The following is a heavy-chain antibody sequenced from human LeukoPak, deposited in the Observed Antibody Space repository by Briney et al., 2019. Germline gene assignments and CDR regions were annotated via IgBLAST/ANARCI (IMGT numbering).Heavy chain of an antibody. CDR2: ISGRGEST. J-gene: IGHJ4*02. Sequence: PGGSLRLSCAASGFTLGTYATSWVRQAPGKGLEWVSGISGRGESTYYVDSVKGRFAISRDDSKKTVYLQMNSLRAEDTAVYYCANSLDLAVYGIDYWGQGTLVTVSS. CDR1: GFTLGTYA. D-gene: IGHD2-8*01. CDR3: ANSLDLAVYGIDY. V-gene: IGHV3-23*01.